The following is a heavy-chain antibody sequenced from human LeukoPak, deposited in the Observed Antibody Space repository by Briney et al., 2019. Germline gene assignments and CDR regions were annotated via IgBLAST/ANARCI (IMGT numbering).Heavy chain of an antibody. Sequence: PGGSLRPSCAASGFTLSTYSMNWVRQAPGKGLEWVSSISGGSSYIYYADSVKGRFTISRDNAKSSLYLQMNSLRAEDTAVYYCASGSEYTSSWWYYFDYWGQGTLVTVSS. CDR1: GFTLSTYS. CDR3: ASGSEYTSSWWYYFDY. V-gene: IGHV3-21*01. CDR2: ISGGSSYI. D-gene: IGHD6-13*01. J-gene: IGHJ4*02.